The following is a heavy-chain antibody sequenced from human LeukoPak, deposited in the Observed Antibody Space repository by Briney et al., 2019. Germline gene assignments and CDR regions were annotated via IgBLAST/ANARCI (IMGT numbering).Heavy chain of an antibody. J-gene: IGHJ5*02. CDR2: IIPIFGTA. CDR3: ARKDIVTTRAWFDP. D-gene: IGHD5-12*01. Sequence: GASVKVSCKASGGTFSSYAISWVRQAPGQGLEWMGGIIPIFGTANYAQKFQGRVTITADKSTSTVFMELSSLRSEDTAMYYCARKDIVTTRAWFDPWGQGTLVTVSS. V-gene: IGHV1-69*06. CDR1: GGTFSSYA.